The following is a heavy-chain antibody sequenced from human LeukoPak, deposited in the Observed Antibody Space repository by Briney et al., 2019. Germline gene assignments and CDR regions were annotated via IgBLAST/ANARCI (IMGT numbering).Heavy chain of an antibody. CDR3: ASPRLSSGYFDY. V-gene: IGHV1-69*05. CDR2: IIPIFGTA. CDR1: GGTFISYA. D-gene: IGHD3-22*01. J-gene: IGHJ4*02. Sequence: SVTVSFKASGGTFISYAISWVRQAPGQGLEWMGGIIPIFGTANYAQKFQGRVTITTDESTSTAYMELSSLRSEDTAVYYCASPRLSSGYFDYWGQGTLVTVSS.